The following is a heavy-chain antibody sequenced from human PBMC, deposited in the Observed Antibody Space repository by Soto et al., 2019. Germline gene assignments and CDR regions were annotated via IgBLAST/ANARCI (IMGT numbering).Heavy chain of an antibody. CDR1: GFTFSSYW. CDR3: ARDGGPNWNYYYYGMDV. J-gene: IGHJ6*02. Sequence: VGSLRLSCAASGFTFSSYWMSWVRQAPGKGLEWVANIKQDGSEKYYVDSVKGRFTISRDNAKNSLYLQMNSLRAEDTAVYYCARDGGPNWNYYYYGMDVWGQGTTVTVSS. CDR2: IKQDGSEK. V-gene: IGHV3-7*01. D-gene: IGHD1-1*01.